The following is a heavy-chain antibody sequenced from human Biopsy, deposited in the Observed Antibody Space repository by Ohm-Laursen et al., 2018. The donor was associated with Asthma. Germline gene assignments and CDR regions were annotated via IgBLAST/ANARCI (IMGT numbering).Heavy chain of an antibody. V-gene: IGHV3-53*01. CDR2: IYSGGTS. D-gene: IGHD3-22*01. CDR3: ARGDSSNWSHYYFDY. CDR1: GFSSSEFV. Sequence: SLRLSCAATGFSSSEFVMHWVRQAPGKGLEWVSVIYSGGTSHTADSVRGRFTISRDYSKNTLYLQMHSLRAEDTAVYYCARGDSSNWSHYYFDYWGQGTLVTVSS. J-gene: IGHJ4*02.